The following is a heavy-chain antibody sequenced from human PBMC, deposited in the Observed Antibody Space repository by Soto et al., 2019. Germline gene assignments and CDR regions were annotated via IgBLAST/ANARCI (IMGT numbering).Heavy chain of an antibody. Sequence: QVQLVESGGGVVQPGRSLRLSCAASGFTFSSYGMHWVRQAPGKGLEWVAVIWYDGSNKYYADSVKGRFTISRDNSKNTLYLQMNSLRAEDTAVYYCASDWDYGSGSYLDYWGQGPLVTVSS. CDR2: IWYDGSNK. V-gene: IGHV3-33*01. J-gene: IGHJ4*02. CDR1: GFTFSSYG. D-gene: IGHD3-10*01. CDR3: ASDWDYGSGSYLDY.